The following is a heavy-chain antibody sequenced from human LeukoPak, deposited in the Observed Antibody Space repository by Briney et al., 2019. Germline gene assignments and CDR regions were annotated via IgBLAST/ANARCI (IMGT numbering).Heavy chain of an antibody. D-gene: IGHD1-26*01. CDR1: GYTFTRYG. CDR2: ISGSNGNT. V-gene: IGHV1-18*01. J-gene: IGHJ4*02. CDR3: ARSGRGTYYYFDL. Sequence: ASVKVSCKASGYTFTRYGISWVRQAPGQGLEWMGWISGSNGNTNYAQKFQGRVSMTADTSTSTAYMELRSLRSDDTAVYYCARSGRGTYYYFDLWGQGTLVTVFS.